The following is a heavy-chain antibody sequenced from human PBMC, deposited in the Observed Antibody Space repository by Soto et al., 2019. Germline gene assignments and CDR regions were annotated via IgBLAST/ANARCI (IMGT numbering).Heavy chain of an antibody. CDR2: ISAYNGNT. D-gene: IGHD3-10*01. V-gene: IGHV1-18*01. CDR1: GYTFTNYG. J-gene: IGHJ4*02. CDR3: ARDLGVGMEDY. Sequence: QVQLVQSGAEVKKPGASVKVSCKASGYTFTNYGFSWVRQAPGQGLEWMGWISAYNGNTKYAQKHQGSVTMTTDTSTSTAYLELRGRRSDDTAVYYGARDLGVGMEDYWGQGTPVTVSS.